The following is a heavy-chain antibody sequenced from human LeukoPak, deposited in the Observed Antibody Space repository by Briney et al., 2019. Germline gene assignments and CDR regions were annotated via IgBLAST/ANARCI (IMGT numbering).Heavy chain of an antibody. D-gene: IGHD3-10*01. CDR1: GFTFSSNW. Sequence: PGGSLRLSCAASGFTFSSNWMHWVRQAPGKGLVWVSRSNEDGSTTNYADSVKGRFTISRDNAKNTLYLQMNSLTAEDTAVYYCVRDRGERSGHWGQGTLVTVSS. V-gene: IGHV3-74*01. J-gene: IGHJ4*02. CDR2: SNEDGSTT. CDR3: VRDRGERSGH.